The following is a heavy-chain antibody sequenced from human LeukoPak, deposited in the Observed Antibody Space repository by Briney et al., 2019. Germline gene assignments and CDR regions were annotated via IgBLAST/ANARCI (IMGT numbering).Heavy chain of an antibody. J-gene: IGHJ3*02. CDR1: GGSFSGYY. Sequence: SETLSLTCAVYGGSFSGYYWSWIRQPAGKGLEWIGRIYTSGSTNYNPSLKSRVTISVDTSKNQFSLKLSSVTAADTAVYYCARYCSSTSCYNWGDAFDIWGQGTMVTVSS. CDR3: ARYCSSTSCYNWGDAFDI. D-gene: IGHD2-2*02. CDR2: IYTSGST. V-gene: IGHV4-59*10.